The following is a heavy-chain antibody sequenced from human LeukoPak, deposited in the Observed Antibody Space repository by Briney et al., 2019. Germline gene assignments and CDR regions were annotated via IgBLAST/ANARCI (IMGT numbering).Heavy chain of an antibody. Sequence: SETLSLTCTVSGGSISSSSYYWGWIRQPPGKGLEWIGSIYYSGSTYYNPSLKSRVTIFVDTSKNQFSLKLSSVTAADTAVYYCASFYDSSPDLVGFDYWGQGTLVTVSS. D-gene: IGHD3-22*01. CDR3: ASFYDSSPDLVGFDY. CDR1: GGSISSSSYY. V-gene: IGHV4-39*01. CDR2: IYYSGST. J-gene: IGHJ4*02.